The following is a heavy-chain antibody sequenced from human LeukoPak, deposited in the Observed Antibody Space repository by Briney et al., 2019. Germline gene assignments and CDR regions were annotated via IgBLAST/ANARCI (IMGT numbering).Heavy chain of an antibody. CDR2: INPNSGGT. CDR1: GYTFTCYY. CDR3: ARGQIAAAGRLGYGMDV. D-gene: IGHD6-13*01. Sequence: GASVKVSCKASGYTFTCYYMHWVRQAPGQGLEWMGWINPNSGGTNYAQKFQGRVTISVDTSKNQFSLKLSSVTAADTAVYYCARGQIAAAGRLGYGMDVWGQGTTVTVSS. J-gene: IGHJ6*02. V-gene: IGHV1-2*02.